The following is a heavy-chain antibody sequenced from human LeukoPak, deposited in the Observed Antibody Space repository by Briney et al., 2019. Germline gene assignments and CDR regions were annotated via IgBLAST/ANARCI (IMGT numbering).Heavy chain of an antibody. CDR2: ISYDGSKK. Sequence: GGSLRLSCAVSGFTFSSYAVHWVRQAPGKGLEWVAVISYDGSKKYYADSVEGRFTISRDNSKNTLYLQMNSLRVEDTAVYYCAREIKTNWFDPWGQGTLVTVSS. CDR1: GFTFSSYA. J-gene: IGHJ5*02. CDR3: AREIKTNWFDP. V-gene: IGHV3-30-3*01.